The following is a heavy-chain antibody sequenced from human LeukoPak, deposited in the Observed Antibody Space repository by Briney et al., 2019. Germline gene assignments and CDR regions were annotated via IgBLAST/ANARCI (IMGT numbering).Heavy chain of an antibody. Sequence: ASVKVSCKASGYTFTGYYMHRVRQAPGQGLEWMGWINPNSGGTNYAQKFQGRVTMTRDTSISTAYMELSRLRSDDTAVYYCARVTSAYCSSTSCYSVGYWGQGTLVTVSS. V-gene: IGHV1-2*02. CDR3: ARVTSAYCSSTSCYSVGY. J-gene: IGHJ4*02. CDR2: INPNSGGT. D-gene: IGHD2-2*02. CDR1: GYTFTGYY.